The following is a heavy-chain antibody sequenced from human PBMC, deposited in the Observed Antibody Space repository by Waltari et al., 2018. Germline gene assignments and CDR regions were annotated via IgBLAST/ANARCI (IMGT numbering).Heavy chain of an antibody. CDR1: GGTFSSYA. Sequence: QVQLVQSEAEVKKPGSSVKVSCKASGGTFSSYAISWVRQAPGQGLEWMGGIIPIFGTANYAQKLQGRVTMTTDTSTSTAYMELRSLRSDDTAVYYCAREVSSSRSNNWFDPWGQGTLVTVSS. CDR3: AREVSSSRSNNWFDP. CDR2: IIPIFGTA. J-gene: IGHJ5*02. V-gene: IGHV1-69*05. D-gene: IGHD6-13*01.